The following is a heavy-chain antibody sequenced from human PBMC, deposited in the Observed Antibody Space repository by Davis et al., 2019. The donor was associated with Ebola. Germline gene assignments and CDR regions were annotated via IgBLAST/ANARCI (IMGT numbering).Heavy chain of an antibody. D-gene: IGHD6-19*01. Sequence: PSETLSLTCTVSGGSISSGGYYWSWIRQHPGKGLEWIGYIYYSGSTYYNPSLKSRVTISVDTSKNQFSLKLSSVTAADTAVYYCARERQWLVSGGDWFDPWGQGTLVTVSS. J-gene: IGHJ5*02. CDR3: ARERQWLVSGGDWFDP. V-gene: IGHV4-31*03. CDR2: IYYSGST. CDR1: GGSISSGGYY.